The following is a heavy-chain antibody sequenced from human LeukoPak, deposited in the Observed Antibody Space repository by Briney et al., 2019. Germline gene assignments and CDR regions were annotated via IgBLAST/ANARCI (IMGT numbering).Heavy chain of an antibody. CDR1: GFTLSSYW. V-gene: IGHV3-7*01. D-gene: IGHD5-18*01. CDR2: IKQDGSEK. J-gene: IGHJ4*02. CDR3: ARGTAMVVY. Sequence: GGSLRLSCAASGFTLSSYWMSWVRQAPGKGLEWVANIKQDGSEKYYVDSVKGRFTISRDNAKTPLYLQMNSLRAEDTAVYYCARGTAMVVYWGQGTLVTVSS.